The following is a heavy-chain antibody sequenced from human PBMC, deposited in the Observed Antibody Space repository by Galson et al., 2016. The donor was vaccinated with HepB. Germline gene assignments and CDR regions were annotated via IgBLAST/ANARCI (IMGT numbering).Heavy chain of an antibody. J-gene: IGHJ4*02. CDR1: GGTFSAFA. V-gene: IGHV1-69*13. D-gene: IGHD3-9*01. Sequence: SVKVSCKASGGTFSAFAISWVRQAPGQGLEWMGGIFPIFATANYAHHFQGRVTITAAESTSTVYREMSGLRSEDPAVYYCARGTPSLTAATDKGPFDYWGRGTLVTVSS. CDR3: ARGTPSLTAATDKGPFDY. CDR2: IFPIFATA.